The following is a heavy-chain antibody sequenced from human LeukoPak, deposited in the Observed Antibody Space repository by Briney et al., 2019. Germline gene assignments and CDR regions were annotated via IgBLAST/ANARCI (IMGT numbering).Heavy chain of an antibody. CDR2: VNHSGDT. Sequence: SETLSLTCTVHGGSFRAYFWSWIRQAPGKGLEWIGEVNHSGDTNYNPSLKNRVTISSDTSKDQFSLRLSSVTAADTAIYYCAREANSYDSGTYAWFDFWGQGTLVTVSS. CDR1: GGSFRAYF. J-gene: IGHJ4*02. V-gene: IGHV4-34*01. D-gene: IGHD3-10*01. CDR3: AREANSYDSGTYAWFDF.